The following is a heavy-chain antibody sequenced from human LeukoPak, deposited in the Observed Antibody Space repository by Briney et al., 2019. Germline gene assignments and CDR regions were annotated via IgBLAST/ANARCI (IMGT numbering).Heavy chain of an antibody. Sequence: GGSLRLSCAASGFTFSSYSMNWVRQAPGKGLEWVSSISSSSSYIYYADSVKGRFTISRDNAKNSLYLQMNSLRAEDTAVYYCARDLEYCSGVSCYNWFDPSGEGTLVTVSS. V-gene: IGHV3-21*01. CDR1: GFTFSSYS. CDR2: ISSSSSYI. CDR3: ARDLEYCSGVSCYNWFDP. J-gene: IGHJ5*02. D-gene: IGHD2-15*01.